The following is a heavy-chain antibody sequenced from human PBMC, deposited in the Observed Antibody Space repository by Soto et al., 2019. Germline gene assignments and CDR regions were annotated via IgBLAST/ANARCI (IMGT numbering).Heavy chain of an antibody. CDR3: ARGSGYDWILSKEYYFDY. Sequence: QVQLVQSGAEVKKPGASVKVSCKASGYTFTSYGISWVRQAPGQGLEWMGWISAYNGNTNYAQKLQGRVTMTTDTSTSPAYMELRSLRSDDTAVYYCARGSGYDWILSKEYYFDYWGQGTLVTVSS. CDR1: GYTFTSYG. J-gene: IGHJ4*02. V-gene: IGHV1-18*01. D-gene: IGHD5-12*01. CDR2: ISAYNGNT.